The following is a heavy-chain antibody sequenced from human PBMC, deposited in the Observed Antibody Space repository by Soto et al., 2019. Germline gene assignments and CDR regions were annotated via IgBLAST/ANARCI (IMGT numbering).Heavy chain of an antibody. V-gene: IGHV1-18*01. CDR2: ISAHNGNT. Sequence: QVQLVQSGAEVKKPGASVKVSCKASGYTFTSYGISWVRQAPGQGLEWMGWISAHNGNTNYAQKLQGRVTMTTDTSTSTAYMELRSLRSDDTAVYYCARTYYYDSSGSRDFDYWGQGTLVTVSS. J-gene: IGHJ4*02. CDR3: ARTYYYDSSGSRDFDY. D-gene: IGHD3-22*01. CDR1: GYTFTSYG.